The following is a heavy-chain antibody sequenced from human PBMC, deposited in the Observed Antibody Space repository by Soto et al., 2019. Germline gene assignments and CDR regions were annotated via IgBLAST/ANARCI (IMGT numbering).Heavy chain of an antibody. CDR3: TAIVVVTAGSGWFDP. V-gene: IGHV3-48*03. CDR1: GFTFSSYE. J-gene: IGHJ5*02. Sequence: GGSLRLSCAASGFTFSSYEMNWVRQAPWKGLEWVSYISSSGSTIYYADSVKGRFTISRDNAKNSLYLQMNSLRAEDTAVYYCTAIVVVTAGSGWFDPWGQGPLVTVYS. D-gene: IGHD2-21*02. CDR2: ISSSGSTI.